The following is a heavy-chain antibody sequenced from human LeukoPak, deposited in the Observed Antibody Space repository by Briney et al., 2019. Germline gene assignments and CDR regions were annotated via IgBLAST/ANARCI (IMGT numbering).Heavy chain of an antibody. CDR1: GFTFSSYS. V-gene: IGHV3-21*01. CDR2: ISSSSSYI. D-gene: IGHD3-22*01. Sequence: PGGSLRLSCAASGFTFSSYSMNWVRQAPGKGLEWVSSISSSSSYIYYADSVKGRFTISRDNAKNSLYLQMNSLRAEDTAVYYCARDDSSGYSTLDYWGQGTLVTLSS. J-gene: IGHJ4*02. CDR3: ARDDSSGYSTLDY.